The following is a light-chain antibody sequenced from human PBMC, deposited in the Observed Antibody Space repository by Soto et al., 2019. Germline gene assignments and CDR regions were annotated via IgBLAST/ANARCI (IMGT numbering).Light chain of an antibody. CDR1: QNVNIW. J-gene: IGKJ5*01. Sequence: IQVTQSPSTLSAFVGDRVILTCRASQNVNIWLAWYQQRPRKAPKLLIYKTSSLESGVPSRFSGSGSGTEFTLTISSLETDDFGTYFRLQYNSLPYTFGHGTRLEIK. CDR2: KTS. V-gene: IGKV1-5*03. CDR3: LQYNSLPYT.